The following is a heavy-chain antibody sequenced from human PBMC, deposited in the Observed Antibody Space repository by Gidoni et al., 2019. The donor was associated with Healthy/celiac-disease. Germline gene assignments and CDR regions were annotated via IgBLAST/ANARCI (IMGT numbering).Heavy chain of an antibody. D-gene: IGHD3-3*01. Sequence: QVQLQQWGAGLLKPSETLSLTCAFYGGSFRGSYWSWIRPPPGKGLEWIGEINHSGSTNSNPSLKRRVTISVDTYKNKFSLKLRSVTAADTAVYYCARREQYYDCWSCYYTEDYWGQGTLVTVSS. CDR3: ARREQYYDCWSCYYTEDY. V-gene: IGHV4-34*01. J-gene: IGHJ4*02. CDR1: GGSFRGSY. CDR2: INHSGST.